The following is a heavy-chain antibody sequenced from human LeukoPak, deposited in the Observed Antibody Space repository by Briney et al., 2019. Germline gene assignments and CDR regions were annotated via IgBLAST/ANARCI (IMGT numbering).Heavy chain of an antibody. Sequence: TGGSLRLSCAASGFTFSSYAMSWVRQAPGKGLEWVSAISGSGGSTYYADSVKGRFTISRDNSKNTLYLQMNSLIAEDTAVYYCAKGPYSSGWYNVYFDYWGQGTLVTVSS. CDR3: AKGPYSSGWYNVYFDY. D-gene: IGHD6-19*01. CDR1: GFTFSSYA. CDR2: ISGSGGST. J-gene: IGHJ4*02. V-gene: IGHV3-23*01.